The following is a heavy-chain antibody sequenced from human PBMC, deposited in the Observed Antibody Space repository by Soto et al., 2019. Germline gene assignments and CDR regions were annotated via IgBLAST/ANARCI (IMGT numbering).Heavy chain of an antibody. CDR2: IWYDGSNQ. V-gene: IGHV3-33*01. J-gene: IGHJ5*02. CDR1: GFTFSSYG. D-gene: IGHD6-13*01. CDR3: AREGWSEQLEYNWFDP. Sequence: QVQLGESGGGVVQPGRSLRLSCAASGFTFSSYGMHWVRQAPGKGLEWVAFIWYDGSNQYYADSVKGRFTISRDNSKNTLYLQMNSLRAQDTAVYYCAREGWSEQLEYNWFDPWGQGTLVTVSS.